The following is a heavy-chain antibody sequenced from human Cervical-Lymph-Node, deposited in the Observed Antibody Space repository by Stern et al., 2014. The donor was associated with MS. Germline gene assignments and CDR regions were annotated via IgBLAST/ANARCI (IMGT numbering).Heavy chain of an antibody. CDR3: ARGHAMDV. Sequence: VQLVESGGGLVKPGGTLRLSCAAAGFTFSTYSMNWVRQAPGKGLEWVAVIRNPCNDMFYADSVKGLFTISRDNAKESLYLQMDSLRVEDTAVYYCARGHAMDVWVQGTTVPVSS. J-gene: IGHJ6*02. V-gene: IGHV3-21*05. CDR1: GFTFSTYS. CDR2: IRNPCNDM.